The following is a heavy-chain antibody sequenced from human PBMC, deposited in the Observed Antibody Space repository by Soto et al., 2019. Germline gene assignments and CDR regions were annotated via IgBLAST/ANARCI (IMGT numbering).Heavy chain of an antibody. CDR1: GGTFSNYA. D-gene: IGHD6-19*01. Sequence: QVQLVQSGAEVKKPGSSVKVSCKASGGTFSNYAISWVRQAPGQGLEWMGGIVPTFGTTYYAQKFQGRVEIIADDSTTTAYLELSSLRSEDTAMYYCARVEAVAGIYNYHGLDVWGQGTAVSVSS. CDR3: ARVEAVAGIYNYHGLDV. CDR2: IVPTFGTT. V-gene: IGHV1-69*12. J-gene: IGHJ6*02.